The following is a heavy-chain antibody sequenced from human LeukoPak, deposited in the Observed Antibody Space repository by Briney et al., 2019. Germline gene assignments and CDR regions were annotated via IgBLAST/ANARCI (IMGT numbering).Heavy chain of an antibody. CDR1: GFTFSSYA. J-gene: IGHJ6*03. V-gene: IGHV3-30*04. D-gene: IGHD5-12*01. CDR3: ASVYSGYDLGYYYYYMDV. CDR2: ISYDGSNK. Sequence: GGSLRLSCAASGFTFSSYAVHWVRQAPGKGLERVAVISYDGSNKYYADSVKGRFTISRDNAKNSLYLQMNSLRAEDTAVYYCASVYSGYDLGYYYYYMDVWGKGTTVTVSS.